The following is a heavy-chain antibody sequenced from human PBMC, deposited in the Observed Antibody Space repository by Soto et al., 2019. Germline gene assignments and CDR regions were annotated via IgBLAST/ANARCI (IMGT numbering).Heavy chain of an antibody. CDR3: ARHWGTSDYAWELDY. V-gene: IGHV4-34*01. CDR1: GGSFSGYY. D-gene: IGHD4-17*01. CDR2: INHSGST. Sequence: SETLSLTCAVYGGSFSGYYWSWIRQPPGKGLEWIGEINHSGSTNYNPSLKSRVTISVDTSKNQFSLKLSSVTAADTAVYYCARHWGTSDYAWELDYWGQGALVTVSS. J-gene: IGHJ4*02.